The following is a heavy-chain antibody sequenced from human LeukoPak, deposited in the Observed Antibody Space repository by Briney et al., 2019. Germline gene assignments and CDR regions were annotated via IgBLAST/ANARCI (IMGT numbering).Heavy chain of an antibody. Sequence: SETLSLTCAVYGGSFSGYYWSWIRQPPGKGLEWIGYIYYSGSTNYNPSLKSRVTISVDTSKNQFSLKLSSVTAADTAVYYCAREQYYDSSGYYYWGQGTLVTVSS. CDR1: GGSFSGYY. D-gene: IGHD3-22*01. CDR3: AREQYYDSSGYYY. V-gene: IGHV4-59*01. J-gene: IGHJ4*02. CDR2: IYYSGST.